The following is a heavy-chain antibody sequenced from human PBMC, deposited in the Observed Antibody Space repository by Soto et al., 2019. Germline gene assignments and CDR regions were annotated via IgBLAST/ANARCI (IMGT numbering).Heavy chain of an antibody. V-gene: IGHV1-2*02. CDR3: ARGDQYCSSTGCPRGPAYYYYGMDV. J-gene: IGHJ6*02. D-gene: IGHD2-2*01. CDR2: INPNSGGT. Sequence: QVQLVQSGAEVKKPGASVKVSCKASGYTFTGYYMHWVRQAPGQGLEWMGWINPNSGGTNYAQKFQGRVTMTRDTAISTAYMELSRVRSEDTGVYYCARGDQYCSSTGCPRGPAYYYYGMDVWGQGTTVTVSS. CDR1: GYTFTGYY.